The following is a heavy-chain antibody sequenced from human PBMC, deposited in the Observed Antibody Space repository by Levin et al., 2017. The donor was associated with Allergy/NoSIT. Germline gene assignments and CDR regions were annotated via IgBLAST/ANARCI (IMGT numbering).Heavy chain of an antibody. CDR3: TTGDPGYSSSWWNSRFHFDY. CDR1: GFTFSNAW. J-gene: IGHJ4*02. CDR2: IKSKTDGGTT. Sequence: GGSLRLSCAASGFTFSNAWMSWVRQAPGKGLEWVGRIKSKTDGGTTDYAAPVKGRFTISRDDSKNTLYLQMNSLKTEDTAVYYCTTGDPGYSSSWWNSRFHFDYWGQGTLVTVSS. V-gene: IGHV3-15*01. D-gene: IGHD6-13*01.